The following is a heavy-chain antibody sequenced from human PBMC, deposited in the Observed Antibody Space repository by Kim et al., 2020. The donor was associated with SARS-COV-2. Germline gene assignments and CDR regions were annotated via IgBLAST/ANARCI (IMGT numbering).Heavy chain of an antibody. Sequence: SRVTISVDTAKNQFSLKLSSVTAADTAVYYCARGLSYGSGSYYGVGWFDPWGQGTLVTVSS. CDR3: ARGLSYGSGSYYGVGWFDP. J-gene: IGHJ5*02. V-gene: IGHV4-34*01. D-gene: IGHD3-10*01.